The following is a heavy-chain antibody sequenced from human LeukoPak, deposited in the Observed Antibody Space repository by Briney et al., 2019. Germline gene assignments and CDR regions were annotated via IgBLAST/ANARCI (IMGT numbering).Heavy chain of an antibody. CDR2: IYPGDSDT. D-gene: IGHD3-22*01. V-gene: IGHV5-51*01. J-gene: IGHJ3*02. CDR3: ARSYDSSGYEYARNAFDI. Sequence: GESLKISCKGSAYSFTRYWIAWVRQMPGKGLEWMGIIYPGDSDTRYSPSFQGQVTISVDKSISTAYLQWSSLKASDTVMYYCARSYDSSGYEYARNAFDIWGQGTMVAVSS. CDR1: AYSFTRYW.